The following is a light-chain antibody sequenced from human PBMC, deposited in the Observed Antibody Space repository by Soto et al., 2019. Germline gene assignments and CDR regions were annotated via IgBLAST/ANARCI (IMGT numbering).Light chain of an antibody. CDR1: QGISNN. Sequence: DIQMTQSPSSLSASVGDRVTITCRASQGISNNLAWYQQKPGKVPKVLIYAASTLQSGVPSRFSGSGSGTEFTLTISSLQPEDVETYYCQKYNSAPWTFGHGTKVEIK. CDR2: AAS. CDR3: QKYNSAPWT. J-gene: IGKJ1*01. V-gene: IGKV1-27*01.